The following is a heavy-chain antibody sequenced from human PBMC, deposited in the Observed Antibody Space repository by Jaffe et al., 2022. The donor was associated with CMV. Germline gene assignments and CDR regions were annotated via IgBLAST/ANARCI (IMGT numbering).Heavy chain of an antibody. J-gene: IGHJ4*02. CDR3: TTIMSSGYYYLHYFDY. D-gene: IGHD3-22*01. CDR2: IKSKTDGGTT. Sequence: EVQLVESGGGLVKPGGSLRLSCAASGFTFSNAWMSWVRQAPGKGLEWVGRIKSKTDGGTTDYAAPVKGRFTISRDDSKNTLYLQMNSLKTEDTAVYYCTTIMSSGYYYLHYFDYWGQGTLVTVSS. V-gene: IGHV3-15*01. CDR1: GFTFSNAW.